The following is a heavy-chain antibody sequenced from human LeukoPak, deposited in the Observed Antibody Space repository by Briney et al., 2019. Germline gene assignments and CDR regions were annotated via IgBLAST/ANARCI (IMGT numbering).Heavy chain of an antibody. CDR1: GFTFGTFW. Sequence: GGSLRLSCEASGFTFGTFWMSWVRQAPGKGLEWVANIKQGGSEKNYVDSVKGRFTIARDDAKNSLYLQMNSLRAEDTAVYFCARDKGGMVPFDYWGQGTLVTVSS. CDR3: ARDKGGMVPFDY. J-gene: IGHJ4*02. CDR2: IKQGGSEK. D-gene: IGHD3-10*01. V-gene: IGHV3-7*01.